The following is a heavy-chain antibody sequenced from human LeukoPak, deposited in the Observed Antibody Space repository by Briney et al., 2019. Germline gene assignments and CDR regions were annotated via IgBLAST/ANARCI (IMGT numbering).Heavy chain of an antibody. V-gene: IGHV4-38-2*02. D-gene: IGHD1-26*01. CDR2: IYHSGTT. CDR3: ARGDSHLDP. J-gene: IGHJ5*02. Sequence: SETLSLTCIVSGYSISSGYYWGWIRQSPGKGLEWIGSIYHSGTTYYNPSLKSRVTISVDTSKNQFSLKLSSVTAADTAVYYCARGDSHLDPWGQGTLVTVSS. CDR1: GYSISSGYY.